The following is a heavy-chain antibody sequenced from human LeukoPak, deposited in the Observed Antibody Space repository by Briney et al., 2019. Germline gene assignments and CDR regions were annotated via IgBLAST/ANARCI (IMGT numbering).Heavy chain of an antibody. Sequence: PGRSLRLSCAASGFTFSSYGMHWVRQAPGKGLEWVAVIWYDRSNKYYADSVKGRFTISRDNSKNTLYLQMNSLRAEDTAVYYCAKDLQLLYPDYWGRGTLVTVSS. CDR1: GFTFSSYG. D-gene: IGHD2-2*02. V-gene: IGHV3-33*06. CDR2: IWYDRSNK. J-gene: IGHJ4*02. CDR3: AKDLQLLYPDY.